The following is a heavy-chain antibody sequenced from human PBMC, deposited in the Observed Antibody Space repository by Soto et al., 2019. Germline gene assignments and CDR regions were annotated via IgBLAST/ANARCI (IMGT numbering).Heavy chain of an antibody. J-gene: IGHJ4*02. CDR3: MLGSGWKDFDY. Sequence: SETLSLTCTVSGGSISSSSYYWGWIRQPPGKGLEWIGSIYYSGNTYYNPSLKSRVTISVDTAKNQFSLKLSSVTAADTAVYYCMLGSGWKDFDYWGQGTLVTAPQ. V-gene: IGHV4-39*01. CDR2: IYYSGNT. D-gene: IGHD3-22*01. CDR1: GGSISSSSYY.